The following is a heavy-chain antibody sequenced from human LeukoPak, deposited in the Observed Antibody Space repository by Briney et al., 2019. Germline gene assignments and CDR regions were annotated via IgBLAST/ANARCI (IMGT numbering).Heavy chain of an antibody. Sequence: ASVKVSCKASGYTFTSYYMHWVRQAPGQGLEWMGIINPSGGSTSYAQKFQGRVAMTRDTSTSTVYMELSSLRSEDTAVYYCARGGDYYDSSGYSGAFDIWGQGTMVTVSS. CDR1: GYTFTSYY. CDR3: ARGGDYYDSSGYSGAFDI. D-gene: IGHD3-22*01. V-gene: IGHV1-46*01. J-gene: IGHJ3*02. CDR2: INPSGGST.